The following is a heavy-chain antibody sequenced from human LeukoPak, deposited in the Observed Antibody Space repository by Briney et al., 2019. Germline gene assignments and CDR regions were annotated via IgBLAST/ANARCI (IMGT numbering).Heavy chain of an antibody. D-gene: IGHD4-23*01. Sequence: SETLSLTCAVYGGSFSGYYWSWIRQPPGKGLEWIGYIYYSGSTNYNPSLKSRVTISVDTSKNQFSLKLSSVTAADTAVYYCASFDYGGNASFDYWGQGTLVTVSS. CDR1: GGSFSGYY. CDR2: IYYSGST. CDR3: ASFDYGGNASFDY. V-gene: IGHV4-59*08. J-gene: IGHJ4*02.